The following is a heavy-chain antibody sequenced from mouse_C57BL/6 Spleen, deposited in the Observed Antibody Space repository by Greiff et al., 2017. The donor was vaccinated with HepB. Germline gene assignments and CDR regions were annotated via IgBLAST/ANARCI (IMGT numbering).Heavy chain of an antibody. CDR1: GFTFSDAW. D-gene: IGHD1-1*01. CDR2: IRNKANNHAT. CDR3: TLGHYYYCSSYYFDY. Sequence: EVMLVESGGGLVQPGGSMKLSCAASGFTFSDAWMDWVRQSPEKGLEWVAEIRNKANNHATYYAESVKGRFTISRDDTKSSVYLQMNSLRAEDTGIYYWTLGHYYYCSSYYFDYWGQGTTLTVSS. J-gene: IGHJ2*01. V-gene: IGHV6-6*01.